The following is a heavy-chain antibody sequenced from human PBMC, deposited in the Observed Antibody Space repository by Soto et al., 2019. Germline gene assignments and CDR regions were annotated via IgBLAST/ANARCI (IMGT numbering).Heavy chain of an antibody. CDR1: GGTFSSYA. CDR3: ASRRIVVVKHDAFDI. V-gene: IGHV1-69*01. Sequence: QVQLVQSGAEVKKPGSSVKVSCKASGGTFSSYAISWVRQAPGQGLEWMGGIIPIFGTANYAQKFQGRVTITADESPSRGYMELSSLRSEDTAVYYCASRRIVVVKHDAFDIWGQGTMVTVSS. CDR2: IIPIFGTA. D-gene: IGHD3-22*01. J-gene: IGHJ3*02.